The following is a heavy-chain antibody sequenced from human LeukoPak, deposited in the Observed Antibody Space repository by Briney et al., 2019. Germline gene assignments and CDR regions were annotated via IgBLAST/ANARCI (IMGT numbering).Heavy chain of an antibody. V-gene: IGHV1-69*05. J-gene: IGHJ5*02. Sequence: SVKVSCKASGGTFSSYAISWVRQAPGQGLEWMGGIIPIFGTANYAQKFQGRVTMTRNTSISTAYMELSSLRSEDTAVYYCARGSGSRQLITWGQGTLVTVSS. CDR3: ARGSGSRQLIT. CDR1: GGTFSSYA. D-gene: IGHD2-2*01. CDR2: IIPIFGTA.